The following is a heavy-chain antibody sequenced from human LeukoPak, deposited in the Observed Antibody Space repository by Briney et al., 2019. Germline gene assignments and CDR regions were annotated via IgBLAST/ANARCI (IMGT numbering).Heavy chain of an antibody. V-gene: IGHV1-18*01. CDR1: GYTFTSYG. CDR3: ATLGGSYYKTSYYYYYYMDV. D-gene: IGHD3-10*01. CDR2: ISAYIGNT. J-gene: IGHJ6*03. Sequence: ASVKVSCKASGYTFTSYGISWVRQAPGQGLEWMGWISAYIGNTNYAQKLQGRVTMTTDTSTSTAYMDLRSLRSDDTAVYYCATLGGSYYKTSYYYYYYMDVWGKGTTVTVSS.